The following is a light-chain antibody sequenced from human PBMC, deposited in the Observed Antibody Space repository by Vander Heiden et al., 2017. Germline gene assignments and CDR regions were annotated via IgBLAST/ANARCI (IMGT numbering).Light chain of an antibody. CDR1: QSIRSE. J-gene: IGKJ1*01. Sequence: DLPLSHSPSTLSASVGDRVVISCRASQSIRSELAWYQQKPGKAPNLLILQASSLESGVPSRFSGSGSGTEFTLTISSLQPDDFASYYCQQYDNYPRTFGQGTKVEIK. CDR3: QQYDNYPRT. V-gene: IGKV1-5*03. CDR2: QAS.